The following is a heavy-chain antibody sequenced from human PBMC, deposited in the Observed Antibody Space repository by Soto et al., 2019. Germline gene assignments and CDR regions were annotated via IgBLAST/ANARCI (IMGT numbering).Heavy chain of an antibody. V-gene: IGHV1-2*02. J-gene: IGHJ4*02. CDR2: INPNSGGT. Sequence: QVQLVQSGAEVKKPGASVKVSCKASGYTFTGYYMHWVRQAPGQGLEWMGWINPNSGGTNYAQKFQGRVTMTRDTSISTAYMELSRLRSDDTAVYYCATIPTVYCSSTSCYPNREYYFDYWGQGTLVTVSS. D-gene: IGHD2-2*01. CDR1: GYTFTGYY. CDR3: ATIPTVYCSSTSCYPNREYYFDY.